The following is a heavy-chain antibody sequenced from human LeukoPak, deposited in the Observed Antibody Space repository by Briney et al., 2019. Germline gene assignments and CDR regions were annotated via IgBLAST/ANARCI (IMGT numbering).Heavy chain of an antibody. Sequence: ASLKVSCKASGYTFTGYYMHWVRQAPGQGLEWMGGIIPVFGTANYVQKFQGRVTITADESTSTAYMELSSLRSEDTAVYYCARDRVVGLGIDNAFDIWGHGTMVTVSS. J-gene: IGHJ3*02. CDR3: ARDRVVGLGIDNAFDI. CDR1: GYTFTGYY. D-gene: IGHD2-15*01. V-gene: IGHV1-69*13. CDR2: IIPVFGTA.